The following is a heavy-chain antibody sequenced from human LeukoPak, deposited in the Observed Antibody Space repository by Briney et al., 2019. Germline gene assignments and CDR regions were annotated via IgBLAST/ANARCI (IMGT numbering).Heavy chain of an antibody. D-gene: IGHD6-6*01. J-gene: IGHJ4*02. V-gene: IGHV4-59*01. CDR3: ARGYSSSSLLGY. CDR1: GGSISSYY. Sequence: SETLSLTCTVSGGSISSYYWSWIRQPPGKGLEWIGYIYYSGSTNYNPSLKSRVTISVDTSKNQFSLKLSSVTAADTAVYYCARGYSSSSLLGYWGQGTLVTVSS. CDR2: IYYSGST.